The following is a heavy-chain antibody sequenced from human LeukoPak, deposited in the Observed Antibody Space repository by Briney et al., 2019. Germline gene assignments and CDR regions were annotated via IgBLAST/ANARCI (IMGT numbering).Heavy chain of an antibody. CDR3: ATLGVIMVYATFDY. J-gene: IGHJ4*02. CDR2: ISSSGSTT. D-gene: IGHD2-8*01. V-gene: IGHV3-48*03. Sequence: PGGSLRLSCAASGFTFSSYEMNWVRQAPGKGLEWVSYISSSGSTTYYADSVKGRFTISRDNAKNSLYLQMNSLRAEDTAVYYCATLGVIMVYATFDYWGQGTLVTVSS. CDR1: GFTFSSYE.